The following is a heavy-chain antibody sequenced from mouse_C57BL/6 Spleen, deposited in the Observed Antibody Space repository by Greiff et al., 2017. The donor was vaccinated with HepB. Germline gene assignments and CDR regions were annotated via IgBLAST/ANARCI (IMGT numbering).Heavy chain of an antibody. Sequence: VKLQESGPELVKPGASVKISCKASGYSFTSYYIHWVKQRPGQGLEWIGWIYPGSGNTKYNEKFKGKATLTADTSSSTAYMQLSSLTSEDSAVYYCARWGITTVVAPDYWGQGTTLTVSS. J-gene: IGHJ2*01. CDR3: ARWGITTVVAPDY. CDR1: GYSFTSYY. D-gene: IGHD1-1*01. V-gene: IGHV1-66*01. CDR2: IYPGSGNT.